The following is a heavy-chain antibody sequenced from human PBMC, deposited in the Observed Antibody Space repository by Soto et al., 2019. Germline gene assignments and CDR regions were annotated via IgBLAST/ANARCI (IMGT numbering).Heavy chain of an antibody. CDR3: ARVNQPRSTIFEVVRFYYDGMDV. CDR2: IYYSGST. J-gene: IGHJ6*02. Sequence: PSETLSLTCTVSGGSISSYYWSWIRQPPGKGLEWIGYIYYSGSTNYNPSLKSRVTISVDTSKNQFSLKLSSVTAADTAVYYCARVNQPRSTIFEVVRFYYDGMDVWSRGTTVTVSS. CDR1: GGSISSYY. D-gene: IGHD3-3*01. V-gene: IGHV4-59*01.